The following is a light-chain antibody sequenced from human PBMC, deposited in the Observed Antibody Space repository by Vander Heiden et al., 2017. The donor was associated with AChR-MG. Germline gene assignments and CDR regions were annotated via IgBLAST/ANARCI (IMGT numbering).Light chain of an antibody. CDR3: QQYGSSPPSI. CDR2: DAS. CDR1: QSVSSNY. V-gene: IGKV3-20*01. J-gene: IGKJ4*01. Sequence: VLTQSPSTPPLSPGASATLPCRASQSVSSNYIAWYQHKPGQAPRLLISDASNRAAGITDRFSGSGSGTDFTLTISRLEPEEFAVYYCQQYGSSPPSIFGGGTKVEIK.